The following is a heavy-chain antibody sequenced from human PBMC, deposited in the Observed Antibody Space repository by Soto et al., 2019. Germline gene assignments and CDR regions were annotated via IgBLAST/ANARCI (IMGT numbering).Heavy chain of an antibody. J-gene: IGHJ6*02. V-gene: IGHV1-69*13. Sequence: SVKVSFKASGGTFRSYAISWVRQAPGQVLEWMGGIIPIFGTANYAQKFQGRVTITADESTSTAYMELSSLRSEDTAVYYCAREPSRGGKYYDIARGYYYGMDVWGQGTTVTVS. CDR1: GGTFRSYA. CDR3: AREPSRGGKYYDIARGYYYGMDV. D-gene: IGHD3-9*01. CDR2: IIPIFGTA.